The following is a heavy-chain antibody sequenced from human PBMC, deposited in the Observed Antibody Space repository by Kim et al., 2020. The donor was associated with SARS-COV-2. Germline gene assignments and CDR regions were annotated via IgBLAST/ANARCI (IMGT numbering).Heavy chain of an antibody. CDR3: ARHLNYDILTGYRKNPYYYYGMDV. V-gene: IGHV1-69*13. D-gene: IGHD3-9*01. CDR2: IIPIFGTA. CDR1: GGTFSSYA. J-gene: IGHJ6*02. Sequence: SVKVSCKASGGTFSSYAISWVRQAPGQGLEWMGGIIPIFGTANYAQKFQGRVTITADESTSTAYMELSSLRSEDTAVYYCARHLNYDILTGYRKNPYYYYGMDVWGQGTTVTVSS.